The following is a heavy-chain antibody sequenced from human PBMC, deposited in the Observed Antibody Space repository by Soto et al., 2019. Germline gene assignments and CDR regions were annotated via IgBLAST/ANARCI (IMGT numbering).Heavy chain of an antibody. D-gene: IGHD2-2*02. Sequence: ASGPTLVNPTQTLTLTCTFSGFSLSTSGVGVGWIRQPPGKALEWLALIYWNDDKRYSPSLKSRLTITKDTSKNQVVLTMTNMDPVDTATYYFAHRRGEVVVGPAAILDFDYWGQGTLVTVSS. V-gene: IGHV2-5*01. CDR3: AHRRGEVVVGPAAILDFDY. CDR2: IYWNDDK. J-gene: IGHJ4*02. CDR1: GFSLSTSGVG.